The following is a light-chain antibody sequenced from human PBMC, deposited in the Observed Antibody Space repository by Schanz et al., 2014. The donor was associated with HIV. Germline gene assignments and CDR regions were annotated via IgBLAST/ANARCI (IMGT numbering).Light chain of an antibody. CDR1: QRLSSSY. CDR3: QHYVNSPQT. V-gene: IGKV3-20*01. J-gene: IGKJ1*01. Sequence: EIVLTQSPGSLSLSPGGRATLSCGASQRLSSSYLAWYQQKRGQVPRLLIYSASRRANGIPDRFSGSGSGTDFTLTISRLEPEDFAVYFCQHYVNSPQTFGQGTKVEV. CDR2: SAS.